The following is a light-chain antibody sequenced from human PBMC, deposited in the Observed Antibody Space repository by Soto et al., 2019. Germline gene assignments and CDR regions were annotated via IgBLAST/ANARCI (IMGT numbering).Light chain of an antibody. V-gene: IGLV2-8*01. J-gene: IGLJ2*01. CDR3: SSYAGNKVI. CDR1: SSDVGGYNY. Sequence: QSALTKPPSASGSPGQSVTISCTGTSSDVGGYNYVSWYQQHPDKAPNLIIYEVSKWPSGVPDRFSGSKSGNTASLTVSGLQAEDEADYYCSSYAGNKVIFGGGTKLTVL. CDR2: EVS.